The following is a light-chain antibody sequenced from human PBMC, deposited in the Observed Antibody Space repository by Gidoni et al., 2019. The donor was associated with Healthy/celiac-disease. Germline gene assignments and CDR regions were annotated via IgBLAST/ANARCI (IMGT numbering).Light chain of an antibody. CDR3: QAWDSSTAV. CDR2: QES. J-gene: IGLJ2*01. CDR1: KLGDKY. Sequence: SYELTQPPLVSVSPGQTASITCSGDKLGDKYACWYQQKPGQSPVLVIYQESKRPSGIPERFSGSNSGNTATLTISGTQAMDEADYYCQAWDSSTAVFGGGTKLTVL. V-gene: IGLV3-1*01.